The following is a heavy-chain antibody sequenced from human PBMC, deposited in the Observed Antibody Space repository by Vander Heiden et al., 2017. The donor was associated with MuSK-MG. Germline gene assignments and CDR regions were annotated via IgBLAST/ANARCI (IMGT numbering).Heavy chain of an antibody. CDR3: ARLSRDGNCYFDC. Sequence: QVQLQESGPGLVKPSQTLSLTCTVSGGSISSGGYYWSWIRQYPGKGLEWIGYIHYSGSTYYNPSLKSRVTISVDTSKNQFSLKLSSVTAADTAVYYCARLSRDGNCYFDCWGQGTLVTVSS. CDR2: IHYSGST. V-gene: IGHV4-31*03. CDR1: GGSISSGGYY. D-gene: IGHD2-15*01. J-gene: IGHJ4*02.